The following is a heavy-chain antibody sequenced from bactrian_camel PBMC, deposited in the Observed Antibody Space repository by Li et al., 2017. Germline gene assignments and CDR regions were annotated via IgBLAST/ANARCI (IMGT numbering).Heavy chain of an antibody. CDR1: GYTYYRYC. V-gene: IGHV3S40*01. CDR2: IHRDGGTS. D-gene: IGHD2*01. Sequence: DVQLVESGGASVQAGGSLRLSCQISGYTYYRYCLGWFREAPGKGPEGVARIHRDGGTSLYADSVKGRFTISRDNVKNTVYLQMSSLKPEDTAMYYCAADEYCSGGLGMVHNFGYWGQGTQVTVS. CDR3: AADEYCSGGLGMVHNFGY. J-gene: IGHJ6*01.